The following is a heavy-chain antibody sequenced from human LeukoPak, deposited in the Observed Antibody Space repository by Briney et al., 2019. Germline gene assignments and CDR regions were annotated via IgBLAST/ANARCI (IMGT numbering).Heavy chain of an antibody. V-gene: IGHV1-24*01. D-gene: IGHD6-13*01. J-gene: IGHJ3*02. CDR2: FDPEDGET. CDR3: ARDSRETDGIAAAVGAFDI. CDR1: GYTLTELS. Sequence: EASVKVSCKVSGYTLTELSMHWVRQAPGKGLEWMGGFDPEDGETIYAQKFQGRVTMTEDTSTDTAYMELSSLRSDDTAVYYCARDSRETDGIAAAVGAFDIWGQGTMVTVSS.